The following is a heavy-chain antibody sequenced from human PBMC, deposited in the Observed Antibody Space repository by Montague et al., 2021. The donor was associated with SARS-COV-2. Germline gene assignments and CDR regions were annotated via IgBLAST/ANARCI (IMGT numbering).Heavy chain of an antibody. V-gene: IGHV4-59*01. CDR2: IYYSGST. CDR3: ARGSYGTDAFDI. CDR1: GPSISSSY. Sequence: SETLSLTCTVSGPSISSSYWSWIRQPPGKGLEWIGYIYYSGSTNYNPSLKSRVTISLDTSKNQFSLKLNSVTAADTAVYYCARGSYGTDAFDIWGQGTMVTVSS. J-gene: IGHJ3*02. D-gene: IGHD5-18*01.